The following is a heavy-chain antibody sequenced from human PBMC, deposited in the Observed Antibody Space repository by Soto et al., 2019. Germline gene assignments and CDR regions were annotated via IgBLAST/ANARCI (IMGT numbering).Heavy chain of an antibody. CDR2: INHSGST. Sequence: QVQLQQWGAGLLKPSETLSLTCAVYGGSFSGYYWSWIRQPPGKGLEWIGEINHSGSTNYNPSLKSRVTLSVDTSKNQFSLQLRSVTAADTAVYYCARAVTAAGTEKGFNWFDPWGQGNLVTVSS. J-gene: IGHJ5*02. CDR3: ARAVTAAGTEKGFNWFDP. D-gene: IGHD6-13*01. V-gene: IGHV4-34*01. CDR1: GGSFSGYY.